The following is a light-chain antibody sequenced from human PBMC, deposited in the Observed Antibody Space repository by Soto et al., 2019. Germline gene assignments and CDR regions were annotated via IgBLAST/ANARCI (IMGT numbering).Light chain of an antibody. Sequence: DIQMTQSPSSVSASVGDRVTISCRASQGIRSWLAWYQQKPGKAPKLLIFAASTLQSGVPSRFSGSGSGTDFTLTIISLQPEDFATYYCQQANSFPFTFGPGTKVDIE. J-gene: IGKJ3*01. V-gene: IGKV1-12*02. CDR2: AAS. CDR1: QGIRSW. CDR3: QQANSFPFT.